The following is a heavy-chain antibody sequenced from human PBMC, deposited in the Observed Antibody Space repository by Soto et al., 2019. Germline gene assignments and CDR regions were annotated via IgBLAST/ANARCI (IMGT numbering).Heavy chain of an antibody. CDR2: IIPMFGTA. V-gene: IGHV1-69*12. J-gene: IGHJ4*01. Sequence: QVQLVQSGAEVKKPGSSVKVSCKASGGTFSSYAISWVRQAPGQGLEWMGGIIPMFGTANYAQKFQGRVTITADESTSTAYMELSSLRSEDTAVYYCANGIDSSGYPYFDYWGQEPWSPSPQ. CDR1: GGTFSSYA. CDR3: ANGIDSSGYPYFDY. D-gene: IGHD3-22*01.